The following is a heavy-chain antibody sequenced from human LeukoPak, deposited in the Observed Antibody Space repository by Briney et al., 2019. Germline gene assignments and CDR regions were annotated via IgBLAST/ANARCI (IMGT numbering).Heavy chain of an antibody. CDR1: GFTFSSYS. D-gene: IGHD3-9*01. CDR3: AKQNTYYDILTGYSSYYVDV. V-gene: IGHV3-48*01. J-gene: IGHJ6*03. Sequence: GGSLRLSCAASGFTFSSYSMNWVRQAPGKGLEWVSYISSSSSTIYYADSVKGRFTISRDNAKNSLYLQMNSLRAEDTAVYYCAKQNTYYDILTGYSSYYVDVWGKGTTVTVSS. CDR2: ISSSSSTI.